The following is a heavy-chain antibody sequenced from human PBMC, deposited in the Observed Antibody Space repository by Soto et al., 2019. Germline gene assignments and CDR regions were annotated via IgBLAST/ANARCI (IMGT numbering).Heavy chain of an antibody. CDR1: DDSINSDKYY. Sequence: SETLSLTCSVSDDSINSDKYYWGWIRQPPGKGLEWIGSVYYRGNAYYNPSLQTRVTISLDKSKSQFSLKLNSVTAADSAVYFCARLEGLATISYYFDFWDPGALVTVSS. J-gene: IGHJ4*02. D-gene: IGHD3-9*01. V-gene: IGHV4-39*01. CDR3: ARLEGLATISYYFDF. CDR2: VYYRGNA.